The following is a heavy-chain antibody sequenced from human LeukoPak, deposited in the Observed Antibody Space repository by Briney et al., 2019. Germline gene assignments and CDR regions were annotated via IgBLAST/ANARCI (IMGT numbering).Heavy chain of an antibody. V-gene: IGHV3-21*01. Sequence: PGGSLRLSCAASGFIFSDYSLNWVRQAPGKGLEWVSSISSSSSYTKSADSVKGRFTISRDNAKNSLYLQMNSLRDEDTAVYYCARETGPYDFWSGAYYYYMDVWGKGTTVTVSS. J-gene: IGHJ6*03. D-gene: IGHD3-3*01. CDR1: GFIFSDYS. CDR2: ISSSSSYT. CDR3: ARETGPYDFWSGAYYYYMDV.